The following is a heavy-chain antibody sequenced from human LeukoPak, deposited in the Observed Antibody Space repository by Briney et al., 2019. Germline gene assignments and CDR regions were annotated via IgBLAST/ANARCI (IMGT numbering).Heavy chain of an antibody. Sequence: PGGSLRLSCAASGFTFTDYYMSWIRQAPGKGLEWVSYISSSSRSTTYADSVKGRFTISRDNAKNSLYLQMNSLRAEDTAVYYCSGGYDSDYSFYYGMDVWGQGTTVTVSS. CDR2: ISSSSRST. CDR1: GFTFTDYY. V-gene: IGHV3-11*06. CDR3: SGGYDSDYSFYYGMDV. D-gene: IGHD5-12*01. J-gene: IGHJ6*02.